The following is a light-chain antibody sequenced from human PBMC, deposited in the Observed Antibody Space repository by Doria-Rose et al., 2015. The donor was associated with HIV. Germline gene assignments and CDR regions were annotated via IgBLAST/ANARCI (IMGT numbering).Light chain of an antibody. V-gene: IGLV2-23*02. CDR1: SSDVGSHNV. CDR2: EVS. Sequence: CTGTSSDVGSHNVVSWYQHHPGKAPKFMIYEVSKRPSGVSNRFSGSKSGDTASLTISGLQAEDEADYYCCSYAGSSTFVVFGGGTKLTVL. CDR3: CSYAGSSTFVV. J-gene: IGLJ2*01.